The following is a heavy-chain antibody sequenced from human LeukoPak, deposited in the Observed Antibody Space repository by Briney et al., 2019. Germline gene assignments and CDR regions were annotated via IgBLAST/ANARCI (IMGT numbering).Heavy chain of an antibody. CDR1: GFTFSNYW. Sequence: GGSLRLSCAASGFTFSNYWMHWVRQAPGKGLVWVSRINSDGINTSYADSVKGRFTISRDNAKNTLNLQMNSLRAGDTAVYYCARDLGQYYDTSDNWFDPWGQGTLVTVSS. J-gene: IGHJ5*02. V-gene: IGHV3-74*01. D-gene: IGHD3-22*01. CDR2: INSDGINT. CDR3: ARDLGQYYDTSDNWFDP.